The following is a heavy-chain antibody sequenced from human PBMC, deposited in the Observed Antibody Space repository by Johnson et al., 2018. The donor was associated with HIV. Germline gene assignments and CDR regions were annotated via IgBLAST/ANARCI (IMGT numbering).Heavy chain of an antibody. V-gene: IGHV3-66*02. D-gene: IGHD1-26*01. J-gene: IGHJ3*01. Sequence: VQLVESGGGLVQPGGSLRLSCAASGFTVSSNYMTWVRQAPGKGLEWVSVISCGGNKYYDDYVMGRCTISRDNSKNTLYLQMNSLSAEDTAVYYCAKPLVGATRDDAFDVWGQGTMVTVSS. CDR2: ISCGGNK. CDR1: GFTVSSNY. CDR3: AKPLVGATRDDAFDV.